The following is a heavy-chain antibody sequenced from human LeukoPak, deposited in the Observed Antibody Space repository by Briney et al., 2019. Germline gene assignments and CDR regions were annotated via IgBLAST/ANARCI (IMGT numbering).Heavy chain of an antibody. J-gene: IGHJ4*02. CDR3: AREPYYYDSSGLLSSPTFDY. CDR1: GFTFSSYG. CDR2: ISGSGGST. D-gene: IGHD3-22*01. V-gene: IGHV3-23*01. Sequence: GGSLRLSCAASGFTFSSYGMSWVRQAPGKGLEWVSAISGSGGSTYYADSVKGRFTISRDNSKNTLYLQMNSLRAEDTAVYYCAREPYYYDSSGLLSSPTFDYWGQGTLVTVSS.